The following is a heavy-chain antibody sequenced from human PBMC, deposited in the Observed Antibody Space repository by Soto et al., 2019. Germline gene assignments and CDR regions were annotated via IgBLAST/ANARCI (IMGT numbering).Heavy chain of an antibody. J-gene: IGHJ4*02. Sequence: ASVKVSCKVSGYTLTELSMHWVRQAPGKGLEWMGGFDTEDGETIYAQKFQGRVTMTEDTSTDTAYMELSSLRSEDMAVYYCATGRWERRIENYFDYWGQGTLVTVSS. CDR3: ATGRWERRIENYFDY. D-gene: IGHD1-26*01. V-gene: IGHV1-24*01. CDR1: GYTLTELS. CDR2: FDTEDGET.